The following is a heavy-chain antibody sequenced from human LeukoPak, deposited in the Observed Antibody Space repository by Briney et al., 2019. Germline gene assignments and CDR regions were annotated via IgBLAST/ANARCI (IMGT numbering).Heavy chain of an antibody. Sequence: SETLSLTCTVSGGSNSSYYWSWIRQPPGKGLEWIGYIYYSGSTNYSPSLKSRVTISVDTSKNQFSLKLSSVTAADTAVYYCARAVYYGSTLDYWGQGTLVTVSS. V-gene: IGHV4-59*01. D-gene: IGHD3-10*01. CDR2: IYYSGST. CDR1: GGSNSSYY. CDR3: ARAVYYGSTLDY. J-gene: IGHJ4*02.